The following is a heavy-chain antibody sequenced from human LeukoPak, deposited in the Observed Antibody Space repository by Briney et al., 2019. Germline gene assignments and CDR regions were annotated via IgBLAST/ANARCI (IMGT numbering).Heavy chain of an antibody. J-gene: IGHJ3*02. Sequence: GGSLRLSCAAPGFSFNSYWMSWVRQAPGTGLEWVANIRQDGSERYYADSLEGRFTISRDNAKNSLYLQMNSLRAEDTAMYYCARDWSFDSDDYYLYGFDIWGQGTRVTVSS. CDR2: IRQDGSER. CDR3: ARDWSFDSDDYYLYGFDI. CDR1: GFSFNSYW. V-gene: IGHV3-7*01. D-gene: IGHD3-22*01.